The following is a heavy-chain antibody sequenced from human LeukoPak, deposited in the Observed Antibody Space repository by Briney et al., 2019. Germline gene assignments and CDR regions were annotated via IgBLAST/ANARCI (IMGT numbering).Heavy chain of an antibody. CDR2: IYPGDSDT. CDR1: GYSFTSYW. D-gene: IGHD4-17*01. J-gene: IGHJ6*02. CDR3: ARHLGTVTTTFLGMDV. Sequence: GESLKISCKGSGYSFTSYWIGWVRQMPGKGLEWMGIIYPGDSDTRYSPSFQGQVTISADKSISTAYLQWSSLKASDTAMYYCARHLGTVTTTFLGMDVWGQGTTVTVSS. V-gene: IGHV5-51*01.